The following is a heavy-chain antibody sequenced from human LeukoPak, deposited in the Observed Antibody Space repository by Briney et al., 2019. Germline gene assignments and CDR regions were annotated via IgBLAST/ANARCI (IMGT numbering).Heavy chain of an antibody. CDR3: SKPTTGSNFFDS. D-gene: IGHD1-26*01. CDR1: GGSISSRSYY. V-gene: IGHV4-39*01. CDR2: IYYSGST. J-gene: IGHJ4*02. Sequence: PSETLSLTCTVSGGSISSRSYYWDWIRQPPGKGLEWIGTIYYSGSTYYNPSLKSRVTISVDTSKNQFSLKVTSVTAADTAVYFCSKPTTGSNFFDSWGQGTLVTVSS.